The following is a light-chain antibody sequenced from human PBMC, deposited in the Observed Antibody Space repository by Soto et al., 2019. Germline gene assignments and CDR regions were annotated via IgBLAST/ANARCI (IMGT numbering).Light chain of an antibody. CDR2: DAY. Sequence: VLTQSPLTLSLSPGDIATLSCRASQSFRGLLAWYQQKPGQAPRLLIYDAYNRATGIPPRFSGSGSGTDFTLTISSLEPEDSAVYYCQQRHMWPITFGQGTRLEIK. CDR1: QSFRGL. V-gene: IGKV3-11*01. CDR3: QQRHMWPIT. J-gene: IGKJ5*01.